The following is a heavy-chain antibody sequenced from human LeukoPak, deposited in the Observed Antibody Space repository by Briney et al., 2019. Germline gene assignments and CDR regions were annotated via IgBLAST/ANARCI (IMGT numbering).Heavy chain of an antibody. D-gene: IGHD2-2*01. CDR3: ARVKVPAATTFYYYYMDV. Sequence: GASVKVSCKASGYTFTSYGISWVRQAPGQGLEWMGWISTYNGNTNYVQRLQGRVTMTTYTSTSTAYMELRSLRSDDTAVYFCARVKVPAATTFYYYYMDVWGTGTTVTVSS. V-gene: IGHV1-18*01. CDR2: ISTYNGNT. J-gene: IGHJ6*03. CDR1: GYTFTSYG.